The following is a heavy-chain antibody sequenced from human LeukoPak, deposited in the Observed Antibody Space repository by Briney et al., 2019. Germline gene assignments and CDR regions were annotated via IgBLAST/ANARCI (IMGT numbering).Heavy chain of an antibody. J-gene: IGHJ3*02. CDR2: VYADDSDT. D-gene: IGHD6-19*01. V-gene: IGHV5-51*01. CDR3: ARRRAGAFDI. CDR1: GNTFSTHW. Sequence: GDPLKIFCKDSGNTFSTHWIGWVRQMPGKGLEWMGIVYADDSDTGYSPSFQGQVTMSADITTAYLQWNTLKASDTAVYFCARRRAGAFDIWGPGTLVTVS.